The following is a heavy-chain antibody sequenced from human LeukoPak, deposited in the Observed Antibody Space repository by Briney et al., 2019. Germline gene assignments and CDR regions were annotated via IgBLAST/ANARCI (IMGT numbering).Heavy chain of an antibody. CDR1: GLSLSIFE. V-gene: IGHV3-74*01. J-gene: IGHJ4*02. CDR3: ARAGSYRFDY. Sequence: GGSLRLSCAGSGLSLSIFEMNWVRQAPGKGLERVSRISDPGITTNYADSVKGRFTISRDNAKNTLYLQMNSLRADDTAVYCCARAGSYRFDYWGQGTVVTVAS. CDR2: ISDPGITT. D-gene: IGHD3-16*02.